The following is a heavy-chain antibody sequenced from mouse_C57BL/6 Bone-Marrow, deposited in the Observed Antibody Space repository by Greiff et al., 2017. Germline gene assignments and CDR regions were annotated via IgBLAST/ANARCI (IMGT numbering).Heavy chain of an antibody. V-gene: IGHV14-4*01. CDR3: TTKRYFDV. CDR1: GFNIKDDY. CDR2: IDPENGDT. Sequence: VQLQQSGAELVRPGASVKLSCTASGFNIKDDYMHWVKQRPEQGLEWIGWIDPENGDTEYASKFQGKATITADTSSNTAYLQLSSLTSEATAVYYCTTKRYFDVWGTGTTVTVSS. J-gene: IGHJ1*03.